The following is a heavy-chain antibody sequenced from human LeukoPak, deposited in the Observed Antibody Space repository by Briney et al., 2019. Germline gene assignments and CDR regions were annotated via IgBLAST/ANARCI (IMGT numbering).Heavy chain of an antibody. J-gene: IGHJ5*02. CDR2: IWYDGSNK. CDR1: GFTFSSYG. V-gene: IGHV3-33*01. Sequence: PGGSLRLSCAASGFTFSSYGMHWVRQAPGKGLEWVAVIWYDGSNKYYADSVKGRFTISRDNAKNSLYLQMNSLRPEDTAIYYCARDDALRLGLVDHWGQGTLVTVSS. D-gene: IGHD7-27*01. CDR3: ARDDALRLGLVDH.